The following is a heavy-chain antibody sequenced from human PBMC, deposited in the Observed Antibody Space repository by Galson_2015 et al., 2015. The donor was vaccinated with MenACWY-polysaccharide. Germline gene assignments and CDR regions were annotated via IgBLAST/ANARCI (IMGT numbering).Heavy chain of an antibody. J-gene: IGHJ6*02. Sequence: SLRLSGAASGFTVSGYWMTWVRQAPGKGLEWVANIKQGGSEKNYVDSVEGRFTISRDNAKNSLYLQMNSLRAEDTAVYFCARGHYGMDVWGQGTTVTVSS. V-gene: IGHV3-7*01. CDR1: GFTVSGYW. CDR3: ARGHYGMDV. CDR2: IKQGGSEK.